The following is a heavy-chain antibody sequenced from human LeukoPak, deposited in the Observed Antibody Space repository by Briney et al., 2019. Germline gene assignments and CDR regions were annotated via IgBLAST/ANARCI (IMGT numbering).Heavy chain of an antibody. Sequence: PSETLSLTCTVSGGSISSSSYYWGWIRQPPGKGLEWIGNIYYSGSTYYNPSLRSRVTISVDTSKNQFSLKLSSVTAADTAVYFCATNLQGFDYWGQGPLVTVSS. CDR1: GGSISSSSYY. CDR2: IYYSGST. J-gene: IGHJ4*02. V-gene: IGHV4-39*07. CDR3: ATNLQGFDY.